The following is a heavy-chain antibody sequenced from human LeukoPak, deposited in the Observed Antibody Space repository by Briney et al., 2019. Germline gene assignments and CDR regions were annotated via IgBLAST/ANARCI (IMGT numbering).Heavy chain of an antibody. CDR3: ARTSYDYVWGSYRLFDY. Sequence: SVKVPCKASGGTFSSYAISWVRQAPGQGLEWMGGIIPIFGTANYAQKFQGRVTITADESTSTAYMELSSLRSEDTAVYYCARTSYDYVWGSYRLFDYWGQGTLVTVSS. J-gene: IGHJ4*02. CDR1: GGTFSSYA. V-gene: IGHV1-69*01. CDR2: IIPIFGTA. D-gene: IGHD3-16*02.